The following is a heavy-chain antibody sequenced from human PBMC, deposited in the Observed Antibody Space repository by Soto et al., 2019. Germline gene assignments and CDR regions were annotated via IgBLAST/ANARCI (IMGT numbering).Heavy chain of an antibody. V-gene: IGHV1-18*01. CDR1: GYTFTSYS. J-gene: IGHJ4*02. Sequence: QVQLVQSGGEVKKPGASVKVSCKASGYTFTSYSISWVRQAPGQGLEWMGWINVYNGNTKYAQKFQGRVTMTTDTPTSIVYMELRSLSSDDTAVYYCARHGVAVTTEISGYCGQGTLVTVSS. CDR2: INVYNGNT. CDR3: ARHGVAVTTEISGY. D-gene: IGHD4-4*01.